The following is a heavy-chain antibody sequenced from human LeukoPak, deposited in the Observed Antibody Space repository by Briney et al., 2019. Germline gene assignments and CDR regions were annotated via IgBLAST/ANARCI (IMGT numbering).Heavy chain of an antibody. CDR3: VRAHYLDDN. Sequence: VASVKVSCKASGYTFTSYGISWVRQAPGQGLEYVGWINPNSGATNCAQRFRGRVTVTMDTYTSTGYMELSSLTSDDTAVYYCVRAHYLDDNWGQGTLITVS. CDR2: INPNSGAT. D-gene: IGHD1-1*01. CDR1: GYTFTSYG. V-gene: IGHV1-2*02. J-gene: IGHJ4*02.